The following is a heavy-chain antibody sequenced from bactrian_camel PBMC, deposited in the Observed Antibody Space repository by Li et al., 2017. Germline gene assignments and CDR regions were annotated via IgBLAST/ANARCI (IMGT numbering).Heavy chain of an antibody. D-gene: IGHD6*01. CDR3: AAPDSKGANTVRCPDKFGY. CDR2: IYNGGGST. CDR1: GNIASSYC. Sequence: HVQLVESGGASVQAGGSLRLSCAASGNIASSYCMGWFRQAPGKGLEWVSAIYNGGGSTLYADSVKGRFTISRDNAKNTLYLQMNSLKPEDTAMYYCAAPDSKGANTVRCPDKFGYWGQGTQVTVS. V-gene: IGHV3S1*01. J-gene: IGHJ6*01.